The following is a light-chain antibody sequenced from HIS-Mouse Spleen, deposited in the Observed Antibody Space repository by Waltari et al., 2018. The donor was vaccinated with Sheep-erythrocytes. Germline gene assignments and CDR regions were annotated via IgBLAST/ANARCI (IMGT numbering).Light chain of an antibody. Sequence: QSALTQPRSVSGSPGQSVTISCTGTSSDVGGYNYSSLYQQHPGKAPKLMIYDVSKRPSGVPDRFSGSKSGNTASLTISGLQAEDEADYYCCSYAGSYNHVFATGTKVTVL. CDR2: DVS. J-gene: IGLJ1*01. V-gene: IGLV2-11*01. CDR1: SSDVGGYNY. CDR3: CSYAGSYNHV.